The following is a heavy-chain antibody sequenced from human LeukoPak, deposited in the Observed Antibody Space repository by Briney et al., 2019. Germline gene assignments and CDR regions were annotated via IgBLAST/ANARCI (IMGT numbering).Heavy chain of an antibody. J-gene: IGHJ6*03. CDR2: ISGSGGST. D-gene: IGHD5-24*01. CDR3: AKARWQLADYYYYYMDV. Sequence: GGSLRLSCAASGFTFSSYAMSWVRQAPGKGLEWVSTISGSGGSTYYADSVKGRFTISRDNSKNTLYLQMNSLRAEDTAIYYCAKARWQLADYYYYYMDVWGKGTTVTVSS. V-gene: IGHV3-23*01. CDR1: GFTFSSYA.